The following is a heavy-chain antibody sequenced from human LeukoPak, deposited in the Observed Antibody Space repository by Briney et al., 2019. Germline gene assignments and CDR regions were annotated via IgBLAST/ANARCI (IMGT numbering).Heavy chain of an antibody. CDR3: ARAGYSGYDLGRNRAFDI. D-gene: IGHD5-12*01. Sequence: PSETLSLTCTVSDYSISNNYYWGWIRQPAGKGLEWIGRIYTSGSTNYNPSLKSRVTMSVDTSKNQFSLKLSSVTAADTAVYYCARAGYSGYDLGRNRAFDIWGQGTMVTVSS. CDR2: IYTSGST. V-gene: IGHV4-4*07. J-gene: IGHJ3*02. CDR1: DYSISNNYY.